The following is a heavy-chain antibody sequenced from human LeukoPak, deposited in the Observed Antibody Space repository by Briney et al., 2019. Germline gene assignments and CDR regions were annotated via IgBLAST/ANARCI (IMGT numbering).Heavy chain of an antibody. Sequence: PSETLSLTCAVYGGSFSGYYWSWIRQPPGKGLEWIGEINHSGSTNYNPSLKSRVTISVDTSKNQFSLKLSSVTAADTAVHYCARDTGVGNAFDIWGQGTMVTVSS. D-gene: IGHD4-23*01. CDR1: GGSFSGYY. J-gene: IGHJ3*02. V-gene: IGHV4-34*01. CDR3: ARDTGVGNAFDI. CDR2: INHSGST.